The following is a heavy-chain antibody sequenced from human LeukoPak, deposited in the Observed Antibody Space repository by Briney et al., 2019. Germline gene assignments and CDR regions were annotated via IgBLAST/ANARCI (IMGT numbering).Heavy chain of an antibody. CDR3: ARGADTGYSSDS. D-gene: IGHD6-19*01. CDR2: INSDARST. Sequence: GGSLRPSCAASGFTFSNYWMHWVRQAPGKGLVWVSRINSDARSTSYADSVKGRFTISRDNAKNTLYLQINSLRAEDTAVYYCARGADTGYSSDSWGQGTLVTVSS. J-gene: IGHJ5*02. CDR1: GFTFSNYW. V-gene: IGHV3-74*01.